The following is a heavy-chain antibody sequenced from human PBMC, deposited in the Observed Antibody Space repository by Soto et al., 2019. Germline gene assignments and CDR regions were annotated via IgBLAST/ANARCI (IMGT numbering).Heavy chain of an antibody. CDR2: INTDNGYT. Sequence: ASVEVSCKPSGYTFTHYAMHWVRQAPGQGLEWLGWINTDNGYTAFSQKFQGRVSITLDTSASTAYVELSSLTSEDTGVYYCARQGDRRILRGTFGIWGQGTLVTVSS. J-gene: IGHJ3*02. CDR3: ARQGDRRILRGTFGI. V-gene: IGHV1-3*04. CDR1: GYTFTHYA. D-gene: IGHD2-8*01.